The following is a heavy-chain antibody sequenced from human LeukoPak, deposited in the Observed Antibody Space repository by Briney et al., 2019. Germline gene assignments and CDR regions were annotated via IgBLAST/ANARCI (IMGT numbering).Heavy chain of an antibody. CDR2: INPNSGGT. J-gene: IGHJ3*02. V-gene: IGHV1-2*02. CDR3: ARALGYSGYDFSHDAFDI. CDR1: GYTFTGYY. D-gene: IGHD5-12*01. Sequence: GASVKVSCKASGYTFTGYYMHWVRQAPGQGLEWMGWINPNSGGTNYAQKFQGRVTMTRDTSISTAYMELSRLRSDDTAVYYCARALGYSGYDFSHDAFDIWGQGTMVTVSS.